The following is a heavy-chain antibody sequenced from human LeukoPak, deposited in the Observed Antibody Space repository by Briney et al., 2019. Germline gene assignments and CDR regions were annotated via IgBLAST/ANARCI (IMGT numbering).Heavy chain of an antibody. Sequence: PGGSLRLSCAASGFTLFNYWMSWVRQAPGKGLEWAANIKQDGSAKYYADSVRGRFTISRDSAKDSLYLHMNSLRAEDTAVYYCARNSGGRWDNWFDPWGQGTLVTVSS. CDR2: IKQDGSAK. V-gene: IGHV3-7*05. J-gene: IGHJ5*02. CDR1: GFTLFNYW. CDR3: ARNSGGRWDNWFDP. D-gene: IGHD2-15*01.